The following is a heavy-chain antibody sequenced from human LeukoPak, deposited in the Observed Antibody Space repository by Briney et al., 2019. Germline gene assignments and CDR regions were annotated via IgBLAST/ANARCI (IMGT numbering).Heavy chain of an antibody. V-gene: IGHV4-34*01. CDR2: INHSGST. D-gene: IGHD3-10*01. CDR1: GGSFSGYY. CDR3: AGGKGFDRITMVQGLRRQFGHPGY. Sequence: SETLSLTCAVYGGSFSGYYWSWIRQPPGKGLEWVGEINHSGSTNYNPALMSRGTTSLDKAKNQFSLMLSYVPAADAAVIYCAGGKGFDRITMVQGLRRQFGHPGYWGQGTLVTVSS. J-gene: IGHJ4*02.